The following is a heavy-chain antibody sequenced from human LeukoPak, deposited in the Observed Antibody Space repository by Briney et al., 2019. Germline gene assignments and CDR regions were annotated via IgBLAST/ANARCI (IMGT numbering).Heavy chain of an antibody. V-gene: IGHV1-69*13. J-gene: IGHJ3*02. CDR1: GGTFSNYA. CDR3: ARAGYYDRDAFDI. CDR2: IIPIFGTA. D-gene: IGHD3-22*01. Sequence: ASVKVSCKASGGTFSNYAISWVRQAPGQGLEWMGGIIPIFGTANYAQKFQGRVTITADESTSTAYMELSSLRSEDTAVYYCARAGYYDRDAFDIWGQGTMVTVSS.